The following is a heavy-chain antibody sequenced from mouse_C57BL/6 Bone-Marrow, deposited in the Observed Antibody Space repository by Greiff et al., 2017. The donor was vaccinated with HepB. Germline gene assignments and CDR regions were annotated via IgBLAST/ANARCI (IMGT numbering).Heavy chain of an antibody. Sequence: EVKLMESGGDLVKPGGSLKLSCAASGFTFSSYGMSWVRQTPDKRLEWVATISSGGSYTYYPDSVKGRFTISRDNAKNTLYLQMSSLKSEDTAMYYCARGHYGSSYGYFDVWGTGTTVTVSS. V-gene: IGHV5-6*01. CDR3: ARGHYGSSYGYFDV. D-gene: IGHD1-1*01. J-gene: IGHJ1*03. CDR2: ISSGGSYT. CDR1: GFTFSSYG.